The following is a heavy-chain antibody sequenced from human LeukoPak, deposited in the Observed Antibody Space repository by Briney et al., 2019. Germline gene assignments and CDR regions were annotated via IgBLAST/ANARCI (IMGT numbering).Heavy chain of an antibody. CDR1: GYTFTSYG. Sequence: ASVKVSCKASGYTFTSYGISWVRQAPGQGLEWMGWISAYNGNTNYAQKLQGRVTMTTDTSTSTAYMELRSLRSDDTAVYYCARDFITIFGVDSFGYWGQGTLVTVSS. CDR3: ARDFITIFGVDSFGY. J-gene: IGHJ4*02. D-gene: IGHD3-3*01. CDR2: ISAYNGNT. V-gene: IGHV1-18*01.